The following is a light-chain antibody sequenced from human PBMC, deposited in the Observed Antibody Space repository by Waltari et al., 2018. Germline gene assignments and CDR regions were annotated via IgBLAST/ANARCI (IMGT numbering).Light chain of an antibody. CDR3: ATWDGSLNGPYV. CDR2: NTK. CDR1: SSNIGTNT. V-gene: IGLV1-44*01. J-gene: IGLJ1*01. Sequence: VLTQPPSASGTPGQRVTISCSGSSSNIGTNTVTWYQQPPGTAPTLLMYNTKQRPAGVPDRFSGSKSGTSASLAIRGLQSEDEADYYCATWDGSLNGPYVFGTGTKVTVL.